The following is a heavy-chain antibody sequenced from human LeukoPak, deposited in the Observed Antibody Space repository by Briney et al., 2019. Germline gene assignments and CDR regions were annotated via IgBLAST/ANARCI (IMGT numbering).Heavy chain of an antibody. Sequence: GRSLRLSCAASGFTFDDYAMHWVRQAPGKGLEWVSGISWNSGSIGYADSVKGRFTISRDNAKNSLYLQMNSLRAEDTALYYCAKDASFDYYDSSGYYDYWGQGTLVTVSS. J-gene: IGHJ4*02. CDR2: ISWNSGSI. V-gene: IGHV3-9*01. CDR3: AKDASFDYYDSSGYYDY. D-gene: IGHD3-22*01. CDR1: GFTFDDYA.